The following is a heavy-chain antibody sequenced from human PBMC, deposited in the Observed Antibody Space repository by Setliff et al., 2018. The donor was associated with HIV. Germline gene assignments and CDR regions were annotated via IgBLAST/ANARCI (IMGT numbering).Heavy chain of an antibody. CDR3: ARGSRITVVSVLIYSRFDY. J-gene: IGHJ4*02. D-gene: IGHD3-3*01. Sequence: ASVKVSCKASGYTSTGYYVHWVRQAPGQGLEWMGRINLNSGGTTYAQRFQGRVTMTWDTSTSTVYMELSSLTSEDTAVYFCARGSRITVVSVLIYSRFDYWGQGTLVTVSS. CDR2: INLNSGGT. CDR1: GYTSTGYY. V-gene: IGHV1-2*06.